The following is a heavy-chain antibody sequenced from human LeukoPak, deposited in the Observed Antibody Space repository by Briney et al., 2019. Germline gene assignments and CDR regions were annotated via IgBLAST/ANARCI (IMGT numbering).Heavy chain of an antibody. V-gene: IGHV5-51*01. CDR3: ARGLLSNAFDM. D-gene: IGHD3-10*01. Sequence: GESLKISCKGSGYSFTSYWIGWVRQMPGKGLEWMGSIYSCDSDTRYSPSIQGQVTISVDTSISPAYLQWSTLKASDTAMYYCARGLLSNAFDMWGQGTMVTVSS. CDR1: GYSFTSYW. CDR2: IYSCDSDT. J-gene: IGHJ3*02.